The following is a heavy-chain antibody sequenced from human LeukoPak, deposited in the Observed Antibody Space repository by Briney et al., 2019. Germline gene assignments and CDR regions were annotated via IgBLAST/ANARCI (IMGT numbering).Heavy chain of an antibody. CDR3: ARDRCSGAICYLFDY. D-gene: IGHD2-15*01. CDR2: ISSSSSSI. Sequence: GGSLRLSCTASGFTFSSYTMNWVRQAPGKGLEWVSSISSSSSSIYYADSVKGRFTISRDNAKNSLYLQMNSLRAEDTAVYYCARDRCSGAICYLFDYWGQGTLVTVSS. CDR1: GFTFSSYT. J-gene: IGHJ4*02. V-gene: IGHV3-21*01.